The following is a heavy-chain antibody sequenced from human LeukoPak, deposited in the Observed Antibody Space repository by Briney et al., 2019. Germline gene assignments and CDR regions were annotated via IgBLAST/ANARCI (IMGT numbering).Heavy chain of an antibody. CDR3: AKSPRWSRSRYYFDY. CDR2: ISGSGGST. CDR1: GFTFSSYA. Sequence: GGSLRLSCAASGFTFSSYAMSWVRQAPGKGLEWVSAISGSGGSTYYADSVKGRFTISRDNSKNTLYLQMNSLRAEDTAVYYCAKSPRWSRSRYYFDYWGQGTLVTVSS. J-gene: IGHJ4*02. D-gene: IGHD1-26*01. V-gene: IGHV3-23*01.